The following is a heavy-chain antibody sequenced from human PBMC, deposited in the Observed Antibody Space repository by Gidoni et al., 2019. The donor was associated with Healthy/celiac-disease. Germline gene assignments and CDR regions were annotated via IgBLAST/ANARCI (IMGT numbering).Heavy chain of an antibody. V-gene: IGHV3-20*04. CDR3: ARLGYCSSTSCYEDDAFDI. Sequence: EVQLVESGGGVVRPGGSLRLSCAASGFTFDDYGLSWVRQAPGKGLEWVSGINWNGGSTGYADSVKGRLTISRDNAKNSLYLQMNSLRAEDTALYYCARLGYCSSTSCYEDDAFDIWGQGTMVTVSS. D-gene: IGHD2-2*01. J-gene: IGHJ3*02. CDR2: INWNGGST. CDR1: GFTFDDYG.